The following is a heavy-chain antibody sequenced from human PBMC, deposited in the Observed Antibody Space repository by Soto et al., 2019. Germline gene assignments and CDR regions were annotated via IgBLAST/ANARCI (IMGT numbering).Heavy chain of an antibody. CDR1: GFTFSDYY. Sequence: QVQLVESGGGLVKPGGSLRLSCAASGFTFSDYYMSWIRQAPGKGLEWVSYISSGSKTIYYADSVKGRFIVSRDNAKNSQYLQMNRLRDEDTAVYYCVREDILGVRSFDYWGQGTLVTVSS. D-gene: IGHD3-9*01. CDR2: ISSGSKTI. CDR3: VREDILGVRSFDY. J-gene: IGHJ4*02. V-gene: IGHV3-11*04.